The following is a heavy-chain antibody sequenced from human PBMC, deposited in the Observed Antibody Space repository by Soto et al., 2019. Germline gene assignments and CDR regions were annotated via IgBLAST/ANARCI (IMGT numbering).Heavy chain of an antibody. D-gene: IGHD6-19*01. V-gene: IGHV3-48*02. CDR3: ARGPNTAVAGRFDF. J-gene: IGHJ4*02. Sequence: GGSLRLSGAASGFTFSSYSMNWVRQAPGKGLECVSYITGGSTIYYAGSVKGRFTVSRDNAENSLYLQMNSLRDEDTAVYYCARGPNTAVAGRFDFWGQGTLVTVSS. CDR1: GFTFSSYS. CDR2: ITGGSTI.